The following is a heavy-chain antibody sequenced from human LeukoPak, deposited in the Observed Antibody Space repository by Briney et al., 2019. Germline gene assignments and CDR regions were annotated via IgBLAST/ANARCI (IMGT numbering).Heavy chain of an antibody. V-gene: IGHV4-4*07. Sequence: PSETLSLTCTVSAPSIITDYWTWIRQPAAKGLEWIGRVSASGGTFYNPSLKSRVTVSLDTSKSQFSLKLRSVTAADTAVYYCASQWHCSGTNCYADNWFAPWGPGTLVTVSS. CDR2: VSASGGT. CDR1: APSIITDY. D-gene: IGHD2-2*01. CDR3: ASQWHCSGTNCYADNWFAP. J-gene: IGHJ5*02.